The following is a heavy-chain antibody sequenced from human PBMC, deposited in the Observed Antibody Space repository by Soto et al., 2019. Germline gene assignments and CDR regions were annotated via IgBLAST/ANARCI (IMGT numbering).Heavy chain of an antibody. Sequence: GASVKVSCKASGGTFSSYAISWVRQAPGQGLEWMGGIIPIFGTANYAQKFQGRVTITADKSTSTAYMELSSLRSEDTAVYYCAIRGPPAEGYSSGGPRGGNYYYYYYGMDVWGQGTTVTVSS. J-gene: IGHJ6*02. CDR2: IIPIFGTA. D-gene: IGHD6-19*01. CDR3: AIRGPPAEGYSSGGPRGGNYYYYYYGMDV. V-gene: IGHV1-69*06. CDR1: GGTFSSYA.